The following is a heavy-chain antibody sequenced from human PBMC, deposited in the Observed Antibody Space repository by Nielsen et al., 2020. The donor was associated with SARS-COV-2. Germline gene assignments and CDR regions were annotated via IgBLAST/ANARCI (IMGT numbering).Heavy chain of an antibody. Sequence: SVKVFCKASGGTFSSYAISWVRQAPGQGLEWMGGIIPFFPTTNYAEKFQGRVTITADKSTSTAYIELSSLRSEDTAVYYCAREFYADSAGSSSIYGMDVWGQGTTVTVSS. CDR3: AREFYADSAGSSSIYGMDV. CDR1: GGTFSSYA. D-gene: IGHD2/OR15-2a*01. V-gene: IGHV1-69*06. CDR2: IIPFFPTT. J-gene: IGHJ6*02.